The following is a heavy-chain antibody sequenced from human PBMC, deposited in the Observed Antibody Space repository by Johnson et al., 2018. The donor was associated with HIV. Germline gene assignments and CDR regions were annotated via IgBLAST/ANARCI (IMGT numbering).Heavy chain of an antibody. Sequence: QVQLVESGGGVVQPGRSLRVSCAASGFSFSSYAMHWVRQAPGKGLEWVAVISYDGSNKYYADSVKGRFTISRDNSKNTLYLQMNSLRAEDTAVYYCARTRHYYEAFDIWGQGTMVTVSS. CDR3: ARTRHYYEAFDI. V-gene: IGHV3-30-3*01. D-gene: IGHD3-10*01. CDR2: ISYDGSNK. J-gene: IGHJ3*02. CDR1: GFSFSSYA.